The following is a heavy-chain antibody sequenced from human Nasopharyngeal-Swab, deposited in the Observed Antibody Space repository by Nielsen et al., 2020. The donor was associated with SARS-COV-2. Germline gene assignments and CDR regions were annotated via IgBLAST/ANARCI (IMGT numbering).Heavy chain of an antibody. J-gene: IGHJ4*02. D-gene: IGHD6-19*01. CDR1: GGSISSSSYY. CDR2: IYYSGST. V-gene: IGHV4-39*01. CDR3: ANQWLGYFDY. Sequence: SETLSLTCTVSGGSISSSSYYWGWIRQPPGKGLEWIGSIYYSGSTYYNPSLKSRVTISVDTSKNQFSLKLSSVTAADTAVYYCANQWLGYFDYWGQGTLVNVSS.